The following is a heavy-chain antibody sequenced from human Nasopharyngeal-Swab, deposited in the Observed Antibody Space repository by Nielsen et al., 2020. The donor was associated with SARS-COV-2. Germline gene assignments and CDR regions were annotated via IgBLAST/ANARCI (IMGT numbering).Heavy chain of an antibody. J-gene: IGHJ4*02. V-gene: IGHV3-7*01. CDR3: ARDNSNYYGSEILDY. CDR2: IKQDGSEK. D-gene: IGHD3-10*01. Sequence: GGSLRLSCAASGFTFSSYWMSWVRQAPGKGLEWVANIKQDGSEKYYVDSVKGRFTISRDNAKNSLYLQMNSLRAEDTAVYYCARDNSNYYGSEILDYWGQGTLVTVSS. CDR1: GFTFSSYW.